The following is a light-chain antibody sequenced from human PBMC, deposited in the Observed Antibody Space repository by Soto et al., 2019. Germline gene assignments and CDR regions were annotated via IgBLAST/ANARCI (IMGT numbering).Light chain of an antibody. J-gene: IGKJ1*01. V-gene: IGKV1-39*01. CDR2: AAS. CDR3: QQSYSTTWT. Sequence: DIQMTQSPSSLSAYVGDRVTITCRASQGISTYLNWYQQKPGKAPKLLIYAASSLQSGVPSRFSGSGSETDFTLTISSLQPEDFATYSCQQSYSTTWTLGQGTKVDIK. CDR1: QGISTY.